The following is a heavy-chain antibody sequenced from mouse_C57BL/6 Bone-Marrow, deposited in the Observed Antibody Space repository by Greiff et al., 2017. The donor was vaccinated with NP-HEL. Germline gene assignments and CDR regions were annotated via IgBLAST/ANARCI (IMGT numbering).Heavy chain of an antibody. CDR2: IDPSDSET. V-gene: IGHV1-52*01. D-gene: IGHD1-1*01. J-gene: IGHJ2*01. CDR1: GYTFTSYW. CDR3: ARFTTVVATPDY. Sequence: VQLHQPGAELVRPGSSVKLSCKASGYTFTSYWMHWVKQRPIQGLEWIGNIDPSDSETHYNQKFKDKATLTVDKSSSTAYMQLSSLTSEDSAVYYCARFTTVVATPDYWGQGTTLTVSS.